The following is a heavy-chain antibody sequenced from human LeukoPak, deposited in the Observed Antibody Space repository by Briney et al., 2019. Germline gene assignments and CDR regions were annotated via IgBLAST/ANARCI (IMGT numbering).Heavy chain of an antibody. D-gene: IGHD2-15*01. V-gene: IGHV1-2*06. J-gene: IGHJ5*02. Sequence: ASVKVSCKASGYTFTGHYMHWVRQAPGQGLEWMGRINPNSGGTNYAQKFQGRVTMTRDTSISTAYMELSRLRSDDTAVYYCARVPIVVVVAARAGGNWFDPWGQGTLVTVSS. CDR3: ARVPIVVVVAARAGGNWFDP. CDR1: GYTFTGHY. CDR2: INPNSGGT.